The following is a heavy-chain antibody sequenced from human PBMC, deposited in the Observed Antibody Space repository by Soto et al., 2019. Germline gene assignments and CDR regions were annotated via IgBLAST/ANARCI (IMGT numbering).Heavy chain of an antibody. V-gene: IGHV3-30-3*01. Sequence: FLRLSCTASGSTFPNYPMHWVRQAPDKGLEWVAVISHDGVTKNSADSVKGRFTISRDNSRNTLYLQMNSLRIEDTAMYYCVRGGYSSSWERLDPWGQGTLVTVSS. J-gene: IGHJ5*02. CDR3: VRGGYSSSWERLDP. CDR2: ISHDGVTK. CDR1: GSTFPNYP. D-gene: IGHD4-4*01.